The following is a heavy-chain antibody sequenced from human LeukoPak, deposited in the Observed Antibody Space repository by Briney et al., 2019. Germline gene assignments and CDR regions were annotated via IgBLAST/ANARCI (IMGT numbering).Heavy chain of an antibody. V-gene: IGHV1-46*01. CDR2: INPSGGST. Sequence: ASLKVSCKASGYTFTSYYMHWLRQAPGQGLEWMGLINPSGGSTSYAQKFQGRVTMTRDTSTNTVYMELSSLRSEDTAVYYCAREGGVDTATWHWFDPWGQGTLVTVSS. J-gene: IGHJ5*02. D-gene: IGHD5-18*01. CDR3: AREGGVDTATWHWFDP. CDR1: GYTFTSYY.